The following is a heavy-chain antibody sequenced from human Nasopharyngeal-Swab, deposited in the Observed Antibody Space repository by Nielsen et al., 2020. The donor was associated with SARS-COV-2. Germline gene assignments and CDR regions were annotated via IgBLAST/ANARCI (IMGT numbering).Heavy chain of an antibody. J-gene: IGHJ2*01. CDR3: AKDGAKIGEKWYFAL. D-gene: IGHD3-10*01. Sequence: VRQAPGKGLEWVAVISYDGSEKYQADSVKGRYNISRDNSKNTLYLQMNNLRDEDTAVYYCAKDGAKIGEKWYFALWGRGTLVTVSS. CDR2: ISYDGSEK. V-gene: IGHV3-30*18.